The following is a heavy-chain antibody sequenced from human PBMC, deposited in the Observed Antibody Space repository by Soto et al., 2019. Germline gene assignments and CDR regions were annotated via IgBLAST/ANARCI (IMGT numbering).Heavy chain of an antibody. V-gene: IGHV1-69*13. CDR3: AKDVRNYDGPSAYFFGS. CDR1: GGTFSSFG. CDR2: IIIMFGTT. J-gene: IGHJ5*01. Sequence: GASVKVSCKVSGGTFSSFGISWVRQAPGQGLEWMGAIIIMFGTTDYSQKFQSRVTISADESSSTVYMELSSLTSEDTAIYYCAKDVRNYDGPSAYFFGSWGQGALVTVSS. D-gene: IGHD3-16*01.